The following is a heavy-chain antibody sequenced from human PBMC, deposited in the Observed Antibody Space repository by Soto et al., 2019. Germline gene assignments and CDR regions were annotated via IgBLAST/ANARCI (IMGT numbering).Heavy chain of an antibody. Sequence: SETLSLTCTVSGGSISSSSYYWGWIRQPPGKGLEWIGSIYYSGSTYYNPSLKSRVTISVDTSKNQFSLKLSSVTAADTAVYYCARSTYYDFWSGRQNWFDPWGQGTLVTVSS. CDR3: ARSTYYDFWSGRQNWFDP. CDR1: GGSISSSSYY. J-gene: IGHJ5*02. V-gene: IGHV4-39*01. CDR2: IYYSGST. D-gene: IGHD3-3*01.